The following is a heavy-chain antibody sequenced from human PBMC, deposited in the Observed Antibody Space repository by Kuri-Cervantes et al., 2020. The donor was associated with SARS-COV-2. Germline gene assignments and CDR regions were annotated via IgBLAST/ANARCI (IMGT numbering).Heavy chain of an antibody. CDR3: ARDQRADCSSTSCYIGGYYYYMDV. Sequence: SETLSLTCTVSGGSISSSSYYWGWIRQPPGKGLEWIGSIYYSGSTYYNPSLKSRVTISVDTSKNQFSLKLSSVTAADTAVYYCARDQRADCSSTSCYIGGYYYYMDVWGKGTTVTVSS. CDR1: GGSISSSSYY. J-gene: IGHJ6*03. V-gene: IGHV4-39*02. CDR2: IYYSGST. D-gene: IGHD2-2*02.